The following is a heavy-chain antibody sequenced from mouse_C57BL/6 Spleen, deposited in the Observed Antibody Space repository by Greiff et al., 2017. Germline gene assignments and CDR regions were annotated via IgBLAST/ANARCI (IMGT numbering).Heavy chain of an antibody. CDR3: ARGGYSPYWYFDV. D-gene: IGHD2-3*01. Sequence: VQLQQSGAELVKPGASVKLSCTASCFNIKDSYMHWVKQRTEQGLEWIGRFAPEDGETKYAPKFQGKATITADTSSNTAYLQLSSLTSEDTAVYYCARGGYSPYWYFDVWGTGTTVTVSS. CDR1: CFNIKDSY. J-gene: IGHJ1*03. CDR2: FAPEDGET. V-gene: IGHV14-2*01.